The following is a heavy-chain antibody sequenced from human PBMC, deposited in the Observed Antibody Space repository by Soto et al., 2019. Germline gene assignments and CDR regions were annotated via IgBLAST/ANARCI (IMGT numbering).Heavy chain of an antibody. V-gene: IGHV4-59*01. Sequence: SETLSLTCTVSGGSISSYYWSWIRQPPGKGLEWIGYIYYSGSTNYNPSLKSRVTISVDTSKNQFSLKLSSVTAADTAVYYCARVAPSTVSITYYYYYMDVWGKGTTVTVSS. CDR2: IYYSGST. J-gene: IGHJ6*03. D-gene: IGHD4-17*01. CDR1: GGSISSYY. CDR3: ARVAPSTVSITYYYYYMDV.